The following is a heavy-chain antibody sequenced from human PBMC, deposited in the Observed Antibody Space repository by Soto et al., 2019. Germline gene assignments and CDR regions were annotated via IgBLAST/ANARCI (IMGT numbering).Heavy chain of an antibody. CDR2: INHSGST. D-gene: IGHD1-1*01. Sequence: SETLSLTCTVSGGSISSSTYYWGWMRQPPGKGLEWIGEINHSGSTNYNPSLKSRVTISVHTSKNQFSLNLSSVTAADTAVYFCARGSRTGLAQDWFDPWGQGTLVTVSS. CDR3: ARGSRTGLAQDWFDP. V-gene: IGHV4-39*07. J-gene: IGHJ5*02. CDR1: GGSISSSTYY.